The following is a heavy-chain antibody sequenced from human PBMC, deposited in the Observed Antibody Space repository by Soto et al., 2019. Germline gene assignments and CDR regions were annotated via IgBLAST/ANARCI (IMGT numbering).Heavy chain of an antibody. J-gene: IGHJ4*02. CDR3: ARCGSENDY. D-gene: IGHD5-12*01. V-gene: IGHV3-7*03. Sequence: EVQLVESGGGLVQPGESLRLSCAASGSTFDHYWMTWVRQAPGKGLEWVANIKEDGSEKNYVDSVKGRFTISRDNAKNSLYLQMNSLRAEDTATYYCARCGSENDYWGQGTLVTVSS. CDR2: IKEDGSEK. CDR1: GSTFDHYW.